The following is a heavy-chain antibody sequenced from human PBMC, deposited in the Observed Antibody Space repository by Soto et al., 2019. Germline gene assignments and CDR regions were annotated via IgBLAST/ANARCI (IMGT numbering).Heavy chain of an antibody. CDR3: ARCPYYDFWSGYYMDYYYYGMDV. V-gene: IGHV1-69*13. CDR2: IIPIFGTA. CDR1: GGTFGSYA. J-gene: IGHJ6*02. Sequence: GASVKVSCKASGGTFGSYAMSWVRQAPGQGLEWMGGIIPIFGTANYAQKFQGRVTITADESTSTAYMELSSLRSEDTAVYYCARCPYYDFWSGYYMDYYYYGMDVWGQGTTVT. D-gene: IGHD3-3*01.